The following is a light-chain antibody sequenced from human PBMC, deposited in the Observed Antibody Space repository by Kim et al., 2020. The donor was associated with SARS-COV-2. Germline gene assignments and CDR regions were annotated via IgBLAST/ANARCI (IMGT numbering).Light chain of an antibody. CDR2: EVI. CDR1: SSDVGGYNF. CDR3: SSYAGSNNYV. J-gene: IGLJ1*01. Sequence: QSALTQSPSASGSPGQSVTISCTGTSSDVGGYNFVSWYQQHPGKAPKLIIYEVIKRPSGVPDRFSGSKSGNTASLTVSGLRAEDEADYYCSSYAGSNNYVFGTGTKVTVL. V-gene: IGLV2-8*01.